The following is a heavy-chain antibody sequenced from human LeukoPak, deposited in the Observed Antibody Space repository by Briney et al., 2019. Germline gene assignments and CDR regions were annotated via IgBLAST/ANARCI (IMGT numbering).Heavy chain of an antibody. CDR3: AKDGGFGELVGPLTGDY. V-gene: IGHV3-33*06. CDR2: IWYGGSNK. Sequence: GGSLRLSCAASGFIFTDYWMYWVRQAPGKGLEWVAVIWYGGSNKYYADSVKGRFTISRDNSKNTLYLQMNGLRAEDTAVYYCAKDGGFGELVGPLTGDYWGQGTLVTVSS. D-gene: IGHD3-10*01. CDR1: GFIFTDYW. J-gene: IGHJ4*02.